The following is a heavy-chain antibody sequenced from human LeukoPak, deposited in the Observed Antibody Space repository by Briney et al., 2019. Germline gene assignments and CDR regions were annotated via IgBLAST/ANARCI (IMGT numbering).Heavy chain of an antibody. V-gene: IGHV3-74*01. CDR1: GFTFSSHW. J-gene: IGHJ4*02. Sequence: GGSLRLSCAASGFTFSSHWMHWVRQAPGKGLVWVSRINSDGSSTSYADSVKGRFTISRDNAKNTLYLQMNSLRAEDTAVYYCVRGPYCSGGSCYGHFDYWGQGTLVTASS. CDR3: VRGPYCSGGSCYGHFDY. D-gene: IGHD2-15*01. CDR2: INSDGSST.